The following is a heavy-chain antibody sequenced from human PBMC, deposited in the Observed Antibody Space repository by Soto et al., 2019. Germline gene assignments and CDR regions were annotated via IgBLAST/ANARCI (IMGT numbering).Heavy chain of an antibody. CDR1: AGSISSSSW. Sequence: SETLSLTCAVSAGSISSSSWWSWVRQPPGKGLEWIGEICHSGSTTYSPSLKSPVTISVDKSKNQFSLKLSSVTAADTAVYYCARRGDGSGSLDYWGRGTLVTVSS. CDR2: ICHSGST. D-gene: IGHD3-10*01. J-gene: IGHJ4*02. CDR3: ARRGDGSGSLDY. V-gene: IGHV4-4*02.